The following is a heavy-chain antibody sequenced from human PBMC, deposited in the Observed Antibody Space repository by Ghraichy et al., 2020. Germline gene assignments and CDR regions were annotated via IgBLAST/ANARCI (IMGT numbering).Heavy chain of an antibody. CDR2: IDWDDDK. D-gene: IGHD3-22*01. Sequence: SGPTLVKPTQTLTLTCTFSGFSLSTSGMCVSWIRQPPGKALEWLALIDWDDDKYYSTSLKTRLTISKDTSKNQVVLTMTNMDPVDTATYYCARIRSLYDSSGYYFDYWGQGTLVTVSS. J-gene: IGHJ4*02. CDR1: GFSLSTSGMC. V-gene: IGHV2-70*01. CDR3: ARIRSLYDSSGYYFDY.